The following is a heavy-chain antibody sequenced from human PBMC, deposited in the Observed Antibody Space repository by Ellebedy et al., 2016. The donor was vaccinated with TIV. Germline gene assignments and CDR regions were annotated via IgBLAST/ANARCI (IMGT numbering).Heavy chain of an antibody. CDR1: GFTFSNYG. D-gene: IGHD4-11*01. J-gene: IGHJ4*02. CDR2: TSYDGSNQ. V-gene: IGHV3-30*18. CDR3: AKARSTVTTPLDY. Sequence: GESLKISXAASGFTFSNYGMHWVRQAPGKGPEWVAVTSYDGSNQYYAESVKGRFTISRDNSKNKLYLQMDSLRAEDTAVYYCAKARSTVTTPLDYWGQGTLVTVSS.